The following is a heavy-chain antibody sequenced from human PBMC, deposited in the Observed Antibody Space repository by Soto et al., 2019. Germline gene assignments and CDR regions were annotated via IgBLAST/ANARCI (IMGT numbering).Heavy chain of an antibody. CDR2: IYWDDDK. Sequence: QITLKESGPPLVKPTQTLTLTCTFSGFSLSSTRMAVGWIRQPPGKALEWLALIYWDDDKRYSPFLKSRLTITTATSKNQGVLTIAHMDPVDTARYYCAHIVVAGLGYYFDYWGQGTLVTVSS. J-gene: IGHJ4*02. CDR3: AHIVVAGLGYYFDY. V-gene: IGHV2-5*02. CDR1: GFSLSSTRMA. D-gene: IGHD6-19*01.